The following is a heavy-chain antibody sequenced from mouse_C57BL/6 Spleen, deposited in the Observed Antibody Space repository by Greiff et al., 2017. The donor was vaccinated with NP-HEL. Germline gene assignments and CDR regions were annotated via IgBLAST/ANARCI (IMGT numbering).Heavy chain of an antibody. Sequence: QVQLQQSGAELAKPGASVKLSCTASGYTFTSYWMHWVKQRPGQGLEWIGYINPSSGYTKYNQKFKDKATLTADKSSTTAYMQRSILTYEDAAVYYCARSDDYDWYFEGWGTGTTVTVSS. J-gene: IGHJ1*03. D-gene: IGHD2-4*01. CDR1: GYTFTSYW. CDR2: INPSSGYT. CDR3: ARSDDYDWYFEG. V-gene: IGHV1-7*01.